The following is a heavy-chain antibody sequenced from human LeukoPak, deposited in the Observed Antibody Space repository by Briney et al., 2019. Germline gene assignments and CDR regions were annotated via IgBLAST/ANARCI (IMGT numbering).Heavy chain of an antibody. D-gene: IGHD3-10*02. V-gene: IGHV3-48*04. CDR1: GFTFSTYT. CDR2: ISSSGSTI. J-gene: IGHJ6*04. Sequence: GGSLRLSCVASGFTFSTYTMNWVRQAPGKGLEWVSYISSSGSTIYYADSVKGRFTISRDNAKKSLYLQMNSLRAEDTAVYYCAELGITMIGGVWGKGTTVTISS. CDR3: AELGITMIGGV.